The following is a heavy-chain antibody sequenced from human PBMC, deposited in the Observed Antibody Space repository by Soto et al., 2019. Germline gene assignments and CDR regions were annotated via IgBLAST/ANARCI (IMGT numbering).Heavy chain of an antibody. J-gene: IGHJ6*03. CDR2: INHSGST. D-gene: IGHD3-9*01. CDR3: ARGIGTDDILTGYYSPSGYYYYYMDV. V-gene: IGHV4-34*01. Sequence: SETLSLTCAVYGGSFSGYYWSWIRQPPGTGLEWIGEINHSGSTNYNPSLKSRVTISVDTSKNQFSLKLSSVTAADTAVYYCARGIGTDDILTGYYSPSGYYYYYMDVWGKGTTVTVS. CDR1: GGSFSGYY.